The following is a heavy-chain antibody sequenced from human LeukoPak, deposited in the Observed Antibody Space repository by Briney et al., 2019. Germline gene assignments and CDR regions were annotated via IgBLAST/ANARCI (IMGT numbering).Heavy chain of an antibody. J-gene: IGHJ4*02. CDR1: GGSFSGYY. CDR3: ARYPPWSGYYFDY. V-gene: IGHV4-34*01. D-gene: IGHD3-3*01. Sequence: PSETLSLTCAVYGGSFSGYYWSWIRQPPGKGLEWIGEINHSGSTNYNPSLKSRVTISVDTSKNQFSLKLSSVTAADTAVYFCARYPPWSGYYFDYWGQGTLVTVSS. CDR2: INHSGST.